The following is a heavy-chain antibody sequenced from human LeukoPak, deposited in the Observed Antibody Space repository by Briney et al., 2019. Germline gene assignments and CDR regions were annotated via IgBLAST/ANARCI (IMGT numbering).Heavy chain of an antibody. Sequence: PGRSLRLSCEASGFTFNSYAIHWVRQAPGKGLEWVAFISNDGSGKYYADSVKGRFTISRDNSKNTLYLQMNSLRDEDTAVYYCAKETMSYYYYYGMDVWGQGTTVTVSS. CDR2: ISNDGSGK. D-gene: IGHD1-1*01. J-gene: IGHJ6*02. V-gene: IGHV3-30*18. CDR3: AKETMSYYYYYGMDV. CDR1: GFTFNSYA.